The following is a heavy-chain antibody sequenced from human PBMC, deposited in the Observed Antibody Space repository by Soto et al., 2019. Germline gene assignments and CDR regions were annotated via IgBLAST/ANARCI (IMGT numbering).Heavy chain of an antibody. V-gene: IGHV1-3*01. D-gene: IGHD2-2*02. CDR1: GYTFTSYA. CDR2: INAGNGNT. J-gene: IGHJ4*02. Sequence: QGQLVQSGAEVKKPGASVKVSCKASGYTFTSYAMHWVRQAPGQRLEWMGWINAGNGNTKYSQKFQGRVTITRDTAASTAYMELSSLRSEDTAVYYCARGVGLYSNYDYWGQGTLVTVSS. CDR3: ARGVGLYSNYDY.